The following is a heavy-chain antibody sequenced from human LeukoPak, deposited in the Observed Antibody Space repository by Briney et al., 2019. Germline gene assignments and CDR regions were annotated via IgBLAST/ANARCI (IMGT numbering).Heavy chain of an antibody. CDR2: ISSNGGNT. D-gene: IGHD2-21*02. Sequence: GGSLRLSRAVSGFTFRSYSMRWVRQAPGKGLEYVSSISSNGGNTYYANSVKGRFTISRDNSKNTLYLQMGSLRAEDMAVYYCARGNCGGDCYSPIYWGQGTLVTVSS. CDR1: GFTFRSYS. V-gene: IGHV3-64*01. CDR3: ARGNCGGDCYSPIY. J-gene: IGHJ4*02.